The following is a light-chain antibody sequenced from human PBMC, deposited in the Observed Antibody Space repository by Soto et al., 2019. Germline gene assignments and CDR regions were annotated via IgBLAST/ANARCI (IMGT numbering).Light chain of an antibody. Sequence: DIVLTQSPLSLPVTPGEPASITCRSSQSLLYSNGYNYLDWYLQKPGQSPQLLIYLGSNRASGVXDXXSGSGSGADFTLKISRVEAQDLGVYYCIQPRRTPWTFGQGTKVEL. CDR1: QSLLYSNGYNY. CDR2: LGS. J-gene: IGKJ1*01. V-gene: IGKV2-28*01. CDR3: IQPRRTPWT.